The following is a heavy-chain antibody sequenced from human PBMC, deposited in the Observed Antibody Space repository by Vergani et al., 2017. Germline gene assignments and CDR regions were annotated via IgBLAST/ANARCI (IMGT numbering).Heavy chain of an antibody. Sequence: QVQLKESGPGLVKPSETLSLTCTVSNFFISSNSYYWCWIRQAPGRGLEGIGSLHHNGATSHNPSLRSRVTMSVDASKNQFSLNLTSVTAADTAVYRCVRLATSPPTCFDCWGKGTLV. CDR2: LHHNGAT. J-gene: IGHJ4*02. D-gene: IGHD2-2*01. CDR1: NFFISSNSYY. V-gene: IGHV4-38-2*02. CDR3: VRLATSPPTCFDC.